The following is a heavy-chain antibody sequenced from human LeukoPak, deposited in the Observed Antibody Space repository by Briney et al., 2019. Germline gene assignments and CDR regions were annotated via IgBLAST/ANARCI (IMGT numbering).Heavy chain of an antibody. Sequence: GGSLRLTCVASGFTFSNAWLSWVRQAPAKELQGVGRIKSKTGGGTTDYAAPVKGRFTISRDDSKNTLYLQMNSLRADDTAVYYCARDDITMVRGAIIGYYFDYRGQGTLVTVSS. V-gene: IGHV3-15*01. D-gene: IGHD3-10*01. CDR3: ARDDITMVRGAIIGYYFDY. CDR2: IKSKTGGGTT. J-gene: IGHJ4*02. CDR1: GFTFSNAW.